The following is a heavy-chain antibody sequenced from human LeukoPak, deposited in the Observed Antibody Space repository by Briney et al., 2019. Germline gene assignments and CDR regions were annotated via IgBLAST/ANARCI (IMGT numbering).Heavy chain of an antibody. D-gene: IGHD2/OR15-2a*01. CDR2: IYTSGST. V-gene: IGHV4-4*07. J-gene: IGHJ4*02. Sequence: SETLSLTCTVSGGSISSYYWSWIRQPAGKGLEWIGRIYTSGSTNYNPSLKSRVTMSVDTYKNQFSLKLSSVTAADTAVYYCARDASFMTILDYWGQGTLVTVSS. CDR1: GGSISSYY. CDR3: ARDASFMTILDY.